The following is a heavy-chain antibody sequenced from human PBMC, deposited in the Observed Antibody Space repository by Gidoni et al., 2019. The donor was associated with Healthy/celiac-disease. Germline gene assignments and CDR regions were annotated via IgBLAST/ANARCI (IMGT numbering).Heavy chain of an antibody. Sequence: QVQLVQSGAEVKKPGASVKVSCKASGYTFTSYYMHWVRQAPGQGLEWMGIINPSGGSTSYAQKFQGRVTMTRDTSSSTVYMELSSLRSEDTAVYYCARTTIFGVVIPNNYFDYWGQGTLVTVSS. CDR3: ARTTIFGVVIPNNYFDY. CDR2: INPSGGST. V-gene: IGHV1-46*03. CDR1: GYTFTSYY. D-gene: IGHD3-3*01. J-gene: IGHJ4*02.